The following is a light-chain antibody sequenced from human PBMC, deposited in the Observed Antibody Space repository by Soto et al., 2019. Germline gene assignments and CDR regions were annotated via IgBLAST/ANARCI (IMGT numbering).Light chain of an antibody. Sequence: QSALTQPPSASGSPGESVTLSCTGTSSDVGGYNDFSWYQQYPGRAPKLMIYEVTKRTYGDPDRFSGSKSGNTASLTVSGLNAEDEADYDCSSYAASCDCYVVFGGGTKVTVL. CDR3: SSYAASCDCYVV. V-gene: IGLV2-8*01. CDR2: EVT. CDR1: SSDVGGYND. J-gene: IGLJ3*02.